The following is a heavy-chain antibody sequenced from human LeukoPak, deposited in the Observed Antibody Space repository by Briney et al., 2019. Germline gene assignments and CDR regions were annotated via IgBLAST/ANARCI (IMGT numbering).Heavy chain of an antibody. D-gene: IGHD2-2*01. CDR3: ARDSRIGSTSCYDY. J-gene: IGHJ4*02. CDR1: GYTFTGYY. V-gene: IGHV1-2*02. Sequence: GASVKVSCKASGYTFTGYYMHWVRQAPGQGLEWMGWINPNSGGTNYAQKFQGRVTMTRDTSISTAYMELSRLRSDDTAVYYCARDSRIGSTSCYDYWGQGTLVTVSS. CDR2: INPNSGGT.